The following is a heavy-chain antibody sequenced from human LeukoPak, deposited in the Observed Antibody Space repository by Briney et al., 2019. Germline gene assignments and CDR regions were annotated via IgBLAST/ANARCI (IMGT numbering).Heavy chain of an antibody. D-gene: IGHD6-13*01. CDR3: ALSMGAAGTEFDH. CDR1: GYTFTSYD. V-gene: IGHV1-8*01. Sequence: ASVKVSCKASGYTFTSYDINWVRQATGQGLEWMGWMNPNSGNTGYAQKFQGRVTITADKSTSTAYMELSSLRSEDTAVYYCALSMGAAGTEFDHWGQGTLVIVSS. CDR2: MNPNSGNT. J-gene: IGHJ4*02.